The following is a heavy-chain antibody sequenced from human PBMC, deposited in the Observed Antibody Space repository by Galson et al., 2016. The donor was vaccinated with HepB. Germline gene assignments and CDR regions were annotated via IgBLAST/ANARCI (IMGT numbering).Heavy chain of an antibody. V-gene: IGHV4-34*01. D-gene: IGHD3-3*01. J-gene: IGHJ5*02. CDR2: VSYRGSS. CDR3: ARQLISMFGVVKNWFDP. CDR1: GGSLSGYY. Sequence: SETLSLTCDVYGGSLSGYYWSWIRQPPGKGLEWIGEVSYRGSSNYSPSLRSRVSISVDTSKSQFSLRLRSVTAADTAVYYCARQLISMFGVVKNWFDPWGQGTLVIVSS.